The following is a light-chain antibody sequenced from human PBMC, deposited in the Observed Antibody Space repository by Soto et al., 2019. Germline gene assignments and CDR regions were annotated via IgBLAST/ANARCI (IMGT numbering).Light chain of an antibody. CDR1: SSNIGAGYD. CDR2: GNS. J-gene: IGLJ1*01. V-gene: IGLV1-40*01. Sequence: QSVLTQPPSVSGAPGPRVTISCTGSSSNIGAGYDVHWYQQLPGTAPKLLIYGNSNRPSGVPDRFSGSKSGTSASLAITGLQAEDEADYYCQSYDSSLSGYVFRTGTKVTVL. CDR3: QSYDSSLSGYV.